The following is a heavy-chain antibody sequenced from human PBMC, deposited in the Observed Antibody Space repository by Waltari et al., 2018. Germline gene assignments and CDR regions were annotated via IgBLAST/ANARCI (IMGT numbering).Heavy chain of an antibody. J-gene: IGHJ6*02. V-gene: IGHV1-69*01. D-gene: IGHD3-10*01. CDR2: IIPIFGTA. Sequence: QVQLVQSGAEVKKPGSSVKVSCKASGGTFSSYAISWVRQAPGQGLEWMGGIIPIFGTANYAQKFQGRVTITADESTSTAYMELSSLRSEDTAVYYCAREVARTSARYYYGSGAPNDYYGMDVWGQGP. CDR3: AREVARTSARYYYGSGAPNDYYGMDV. CDR1: GGTFSSYA.